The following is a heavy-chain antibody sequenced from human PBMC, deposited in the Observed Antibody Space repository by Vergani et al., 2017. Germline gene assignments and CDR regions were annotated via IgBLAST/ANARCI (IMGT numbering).Heavy chain of an antibody. V-gene: IGHV3-30*01. CDR3: ARALHGMDV. CDR2: ISYDGSNK. Sequence: VQLVESGGGLVKPGGSLRLSCAASGFTFSSYAMHWVRQAPGKGLEWVAVISYDGSNKYYADSVKGRFTISRDNSKNTLYLQMNSLRAEDTAVYYCARALHGMDVWGQGTTVTVSS. J-gene: IGHJ6*02. CDR1: GFTFSSYA.